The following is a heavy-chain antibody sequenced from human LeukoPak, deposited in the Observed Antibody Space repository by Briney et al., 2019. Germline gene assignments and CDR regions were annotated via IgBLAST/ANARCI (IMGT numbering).Heavy chain of an antibody. CDR1: GFTFSSYA. D-gene: IGHD6-6*01. CDR3: VITSATGPLDY. CDR2: ISGNGGNT. J-gene: IGHJ4*02. Sequence: GGSLILSCSASGFTFSSYAMHWVRQAPGKGLEYVSAISGNGGNTYYADSLKGRFTISRDNSKNTLYLQMSSLRVEDTAVYYCVITSATGPLDYWGQGTLVTVSS. V-gene: IGHV3-64D*09.